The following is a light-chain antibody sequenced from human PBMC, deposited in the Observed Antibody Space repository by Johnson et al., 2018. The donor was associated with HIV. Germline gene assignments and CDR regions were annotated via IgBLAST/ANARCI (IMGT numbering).Light chain of an antibody. CDR1: SSNIGNNY. V-gene: IGLV1-51*01. CDR3: GTWDSSLSVNYV. J-gene: IGLJ1*01. CDR2: DNN. Sequence: VLTQPPSVSAAPGQKVTISCSGSSSNIGNNYVSWYQQLPGTAPKLLIYDNNKRPSGIPDRFSGSKSGTSATLGITGLQTGDEADYYCGTWDSSLSVNYVFGPGTKFPVL.